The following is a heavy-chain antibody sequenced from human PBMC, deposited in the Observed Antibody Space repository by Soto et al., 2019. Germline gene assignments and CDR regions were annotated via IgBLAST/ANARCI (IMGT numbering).Heavy chain of an antibody. Sequence: GGSLRLSCAASGFTFDDYAMHWVRQAPGKGLEWVSGISWNSGSIGYADSVKGRFTISRDNAKNSLYLQMNSLRAEDTALYYCAKDILSLAYYYYGMEAWGQGTTVTVSS. CDR2: ISWNSGSI. CDR3: AKDILSLAYYYYGMEA. D-gene: IGHD2-15*01. J-gene: IGHJ6*02. V-gene: IGHV3-9*01. CDR1: GFTFDDYA.